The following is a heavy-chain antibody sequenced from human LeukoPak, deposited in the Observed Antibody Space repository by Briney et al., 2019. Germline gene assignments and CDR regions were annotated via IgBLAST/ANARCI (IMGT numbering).Heavy chain of an antibody. J-gene: IGHJ4*02. CDR3: ARDGDYGTGSYYRGCIDS. Sequence: ASVKVFCKTSGYSFTAFYIYWVRQAPGQGPEWMGWIHPRRGDTNYAQKFQGRVTMTRDTSISTAYLDLSSLRSDDTAVYYCARDGDYGTGSYYRGCIDSWGQGTPVTVSP. D-gene: IGHD3-10*01. CDR1: GYSFTAFY. CDR2: IHPRRGDT. V-gene: IGHV1-2*02.